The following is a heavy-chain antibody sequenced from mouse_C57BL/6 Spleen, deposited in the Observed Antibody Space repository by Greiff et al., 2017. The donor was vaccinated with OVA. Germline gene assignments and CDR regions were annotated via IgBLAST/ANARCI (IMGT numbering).Heavy chain of an antibody. D-gene: IGHD1-1*01. CDR2: IDPANGNT. CDR1: GFNIKNTY. J-gene: IGHJ4*01. V-gene: IGHV14-3*01. Sequence: VQLKESVAELVRPGASVKLSCTASGFNIKNTYMHWVKQRPEQGLEWIGRIDPANGNTKYAPKFQGKATITADTSSNTAYLQLSSLTSEDTAIYYCASGTTVVEEAMDYWGQGTSVTVSS. CDR3: ASGTTVVEEAMDY.